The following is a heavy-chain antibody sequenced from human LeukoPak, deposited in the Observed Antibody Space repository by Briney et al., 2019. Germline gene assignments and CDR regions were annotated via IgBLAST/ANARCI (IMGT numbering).Heavy chain of an antibody. CDR1: ADSLSSGGHY. J-gene: IGHJ4*02. Sequence: SQTLSLTCTVSADSLSSGGHYWARIRQLPGKGLESIGFIHHSGSSRHNPSLKDRVAISVDASRKQFALRLSSVTAADTAIYYCARGGNRFGGFYFDYWGQGIQVIVSS. D-gene: IGHD3-10*01. CDR2: IHHSGSS. V-gene: IGHV4-31*03. CDR3: ARGGNRFGGFYFDY.